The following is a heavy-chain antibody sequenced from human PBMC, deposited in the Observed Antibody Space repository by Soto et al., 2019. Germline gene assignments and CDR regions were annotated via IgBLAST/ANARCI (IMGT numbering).Heavy chain of an antibody. D-gene: IGHD2-15*01. V-gene: IGHV4-34*01. CDR1: GGSFSGYY. Sequence: SETLSLTCAVYGGSFSGYYWSWIRQPPGKGLEWIGEINHSGSTNYNPSLKSRVTISVDTSKNQFSLKLSSVTAADTAVYYCARQRPHDDIVVVVAGLENWFDPWGQGTLVTVSS. CDR2: INHSGST. J-gene: IGHJ5*02. CDR3: ARQRPHDDIVVVVAGLENWFDP.